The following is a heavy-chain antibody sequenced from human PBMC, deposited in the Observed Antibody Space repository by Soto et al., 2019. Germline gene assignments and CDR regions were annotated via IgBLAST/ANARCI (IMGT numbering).Heavy chain of an antibody. CDR1: GYTFTSYY. CDR3: ARVPHGDSSSWYAPMDV. J-gene: IGHJ6*03. CDR2: INPSGGST. D-gene: IGHD6-13*01. V-gene: IGHV1-46*03. Sequence: ASVKVSCKASGYTFTSYYMHWVRQAPGQGLEWMGIINPSGGSTSYAQKFQGRVTMTRDTSTSTVYMELSSLRSEDTAVYYCARVPHGDSSSWYAPMDVWGKGTTVTVSS.